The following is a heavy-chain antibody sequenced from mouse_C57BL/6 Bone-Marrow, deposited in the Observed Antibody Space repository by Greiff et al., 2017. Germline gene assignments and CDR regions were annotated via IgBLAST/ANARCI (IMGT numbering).Heavy chain of an antibody. D-gene: IGHD1-1*01. CDR1: GFNIKDYY. Sequence: EVKVVESGAELVKPGASVKLSCTASGFNIKDYYMHWVKQRTEQGLEWIGRIDPEDGETKYAPKFQGKATITADTSSNTAYLQLSSLTSEDTAVYYCASFYYGSSPFAYWGQGTLVTVSA. CDR3: ASFYYGSSPFAY. J-gene: IGHJ3*01. CDR2: IDPEDGET. V-gene: IGHV14-2*01.